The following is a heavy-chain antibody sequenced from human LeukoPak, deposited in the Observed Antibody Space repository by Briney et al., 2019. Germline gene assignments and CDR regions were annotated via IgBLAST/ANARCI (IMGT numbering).Heavy chain of an antibody. V-gene: IGHV4-34*01. J-gene: IGHJ1*01. CDR1: GGSFSGYY. CDR3: ARGRDTAMVEH. Sequence: SETLSLTCAVYGGSFSGYYWSWIRQPPGKGLEWIGEINHSGSTNYNPSLKSRVTISVDTPKNQFSLELSSVTAADTAVYYCARGRDTAMVEHWGQGTLVTVSS. D-gene: IGHD5-18*01. CDR2: INHSGST.